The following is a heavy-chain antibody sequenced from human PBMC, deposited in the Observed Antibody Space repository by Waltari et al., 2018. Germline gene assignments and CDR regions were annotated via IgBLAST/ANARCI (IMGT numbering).Heavy chain of an antibody. CDR2: IATGSNRL. V-gene: IGHV3-48*01. J-gene: IGHJ4*02. CDR3: AREPTVTGENYFDS. CDR1: GFTCKNYA. Sequence: EVQLVESGGGLAQPGGSLRLSCEASGFTCKNYAMNWVRQAPGKGLEWVAYIATGSNRLYYANSVKGRFTISRDNAKDSLFLQMNSLRAEDTALYFCAREPTVTGENYFDSWGQGALVSVSS. D-gene: IGHD4-17*01.